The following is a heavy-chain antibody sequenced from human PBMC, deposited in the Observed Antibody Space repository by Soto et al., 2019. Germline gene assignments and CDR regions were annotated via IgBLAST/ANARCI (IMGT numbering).Heavy chain of an antibody. CDR3: ARVGYCTNGVCQQNWFDT. D-gene: IGHD2-8*01. CDR2: ISAYNGNT. J-gene: IGHJ5*02. Sequence: ASVKVSCKASGYTFTSYGISWVRQAPGQGLEWMGWISAYNGNTNYAQKLQGRVTMTTDTSTSTAYMELRSLRSDDTAVYYCARVGYCTNGVCQQNWFDTWGQGTLVTVSS. CDR1: GYTFTSYG. V-gene: IGHV1-18*01.